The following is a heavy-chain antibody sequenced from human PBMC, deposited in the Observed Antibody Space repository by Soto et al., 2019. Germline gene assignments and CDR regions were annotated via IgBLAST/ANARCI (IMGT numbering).Heavy chain of an antibody. J-gene: IGHJ4*02. CDR1: GFTFSSYA. CDR3: ARPGYGDYVYYFDY. V-gene: IGHV3-23*01. Sequence: GGSLRLSCAASGFTFSSYAMSWVRQAPGKGLEWVSAISGSGGSTYYADSVKGRFTISRDNSKNTLYLQMNSLRAEDTAVYYCARPGYGDYVYYFDYWGQGTLVTVSS. CDR2: ISGSGGST. D-gene: IGHD4-17*01.